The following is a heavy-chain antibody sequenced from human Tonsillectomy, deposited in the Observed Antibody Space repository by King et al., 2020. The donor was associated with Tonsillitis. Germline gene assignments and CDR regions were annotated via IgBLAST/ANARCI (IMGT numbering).Heavy chain of an antibody. Sequence: DVQLVESGGGLVQPGRSLRLSCTASGFTFSDYAFSWVRQAPGKGLEWLGFIRSKTYGGTTDYAASVKGRFTISRDDSKSTAYLQMNSLTTEDTAVFYCTRDSGSVFYDVDYMDVWGKGTTVTVSS. CDR2: IRSKTYGGTT. CDR1: GFTFSDYA. CDR3: TRDSGSVFYDVDYMDV. D-gene: IGHD2/OR15-2a*01. V-gene: IGHV3-49*04. J-gene: IGHJ6*03.